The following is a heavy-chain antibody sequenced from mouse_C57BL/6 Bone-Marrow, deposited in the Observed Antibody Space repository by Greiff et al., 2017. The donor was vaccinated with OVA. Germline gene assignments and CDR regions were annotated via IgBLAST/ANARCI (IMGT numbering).Heavy chain of an antibody. CDR2: IDPSDSET. V-gene: IGHV1-52*01. D-gene: IGHD1-1*01. CDR1: GYTFTSYW. CDR3: AYGSSYGYFDV. J-gene: IGHJ1*03. Sequence: QVQLQQPGAELVRPGSSVKLSCKASGYTFTSYWMHWVKQRPIQGLEWIGNIDPSDSETHYNQKFKDKATLTVDKSSSTAYMQLSSLTSEDSAVYYCAYGSSYGYFDVWGTGTTVTVSS.